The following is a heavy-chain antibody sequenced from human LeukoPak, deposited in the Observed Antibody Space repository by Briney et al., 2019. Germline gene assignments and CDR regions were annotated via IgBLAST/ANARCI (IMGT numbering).Heavy chain of an antibody. Sequence: SLRLSCAASGFTFDDYAMHWVRQAPGKGLEWVSGISWNSGSIGYADSVKGRFTISRDNAKNSLHLQMNSLRAEDTALYYCATGTVAGTFDYWGQGTLVTVSS. J-gene: IGHJ4*02. CDR3: ATGTVAGTFDY. CDR2: ISWNSGSI. V-gene: IGHV3-9*01. D-gene: IGHD1-14*01. CDR1: GFTFDDYA.